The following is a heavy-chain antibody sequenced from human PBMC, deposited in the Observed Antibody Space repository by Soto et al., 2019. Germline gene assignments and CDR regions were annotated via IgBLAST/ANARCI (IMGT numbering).Heavy chain of an antibody. D-gene: IGHD2-2*01. CDR1: GFTFDDYA. CDR2: ISWNSSTA. J-gene: IGHJ6*04. CDR3: AKGLYQLLDAFDV. Sequence: GGSLRLSCAASGFTFDDYAMHWVRQAPGKGLEWVSSISWNSSTAYYADSVQGRFTISRDYSKNTVYLRMNSLRAEDTAVYFCAKGLYQLLDAFDVWGKGTTVTVSS. V-gene: IGHV3-9*01.